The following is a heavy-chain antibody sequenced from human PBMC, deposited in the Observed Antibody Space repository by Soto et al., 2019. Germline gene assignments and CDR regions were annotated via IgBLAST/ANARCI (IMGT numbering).Heavy chain of an antibody. Sequence: GASVKVSCKASGYTFTGYYMHWVRQAPGQGLEWMGWINPNSGGTNYAQKFQGRVTMSVDTSKNQFSLTMKSVTAADTGVYYCAGHPLNWSDADSWGQGVLVTVSS. CDR1: GYTFTGYY. V-gene: IGHV1-2*02. CDR3: AGHPLNWSDADS. D-gene: IGHD1-1*01. J-gene: IGHJ4*02. CDR2: INPNSGGT.